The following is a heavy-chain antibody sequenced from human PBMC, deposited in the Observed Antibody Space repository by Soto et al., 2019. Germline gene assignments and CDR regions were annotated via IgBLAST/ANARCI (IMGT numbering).Heavy chain of an antibody. V-gene: IGHV3-23*01. D-gene: IGHD3-3*01. CDR2: IGGTGHSP. CDR3: ATTSHFGVVTDNWFDP. Sequence: PGGSLRLSCAASGFFFSDYAMAWVRQAPGKGLEWVSSIGGTGHSPYHAASVRGRFTVSRDNSRSTLYLQMNSLRADDTGIYYCATTSHFGVVTDNWFDPWGQGTQVTVSS. J-gene: IGHJ5*02. CDR1: GFFFSDYA.